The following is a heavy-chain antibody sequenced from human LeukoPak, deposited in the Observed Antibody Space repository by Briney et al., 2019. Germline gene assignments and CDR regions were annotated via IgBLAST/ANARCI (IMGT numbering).Heavy chain of an antibody. CDR2: INWTGGST. CDR3: ARVRVVWDLDDAFDI. D-gene: IGHD1-26*01. V-gene: IGHV3-20*04. Sequence: GGSLRLSCAASGFTVSSNYMSWVRQAPGKGLEWVSGINWTGGSTGYADSVKGRFTISRDSAKSSLYLQMNSLRAEDTALYFCARVRVVWDLDDAFDIWGQGTMVTVSS. J-gene: IGHJ3*02. CDR1: GFTVSSNY.